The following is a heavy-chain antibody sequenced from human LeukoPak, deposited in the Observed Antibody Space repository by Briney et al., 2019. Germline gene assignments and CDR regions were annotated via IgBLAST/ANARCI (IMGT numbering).Heavy chain of an antibody. CDR3: ARVFDS. CDR1: GGSVSTSDYY. V-gene: IGHV4-39*07. Sequence: PSETLSLTCTVSGGSVSTSDYYWGWIRQSPVKGLEWIGDVFYTGKTNYNPSLRGRATISIDTSKNQFSLKLTYVTAADSAVYYCARVFDSWGQGTLVTVSS. CDR2: VFYTGKT. J-gene: IGHJ4*02.